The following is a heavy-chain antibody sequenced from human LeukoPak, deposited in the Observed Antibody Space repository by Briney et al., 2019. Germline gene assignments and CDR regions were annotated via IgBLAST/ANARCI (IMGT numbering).Heavy chain of an antibody. V-gene: IGHV5-51*01. CDR1: GYSFTSYW. CDR2: IYPGDSAT. Sequence: GESLKISCKGSGYSFTSYWIGWVRQMPGKGLEWMGIIYPGDSATRYSPSFQGQVTISADKSISTAYLQWSSLKASDTAMYYCARAARNISGSYYFLWSRRPSTNNWFDPWGQGTLVTVSS. CDR3: ARAARNISGSYYFLWSRRPSTNNWFDP. D-gene: IGHD3-10*01. J-gene: IGHJ5*02.